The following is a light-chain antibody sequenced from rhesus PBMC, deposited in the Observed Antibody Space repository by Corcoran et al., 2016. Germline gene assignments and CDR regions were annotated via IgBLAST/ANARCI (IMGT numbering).Light chain of an antibody. CDR1: QSISNY. V-gene: IGKV1-41*01. CDR2: SAS. Sequence: DIQMTQSPSSLSASVGDRVTITCRASQSISNYLNWYQQEPGKAPKLLIYSASSLQSGVPSRFSGSGSGTEFTLTISSLQPEEFATYYCQQYNSAPWTFGQGTKVEIK. J-gene: IGKJ1*01. CDR3: QQYNSAPWT.